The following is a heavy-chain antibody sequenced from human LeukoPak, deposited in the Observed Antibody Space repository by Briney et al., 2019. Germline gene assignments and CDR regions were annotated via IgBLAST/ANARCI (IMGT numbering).Heavy chain of an antibody. Sequence: SETLSLTCAVYGVSFSGYYWSWIRQPPGKGLEWIGEINRSGSTNYNPSLKSRVTISVDTSKNQFSLKLSSVTAADTAVYYCARGPHYYGSGSYYSWGQGTLVTVSS. D-gene: IGHD3-10*01. CDR2: INRSGST. J-gene: IGHJ5*02. CDR1: GVSFSGYY. CDR3: ARGPHYYGSGSYYS. V-gene: IGHV4-34*01.